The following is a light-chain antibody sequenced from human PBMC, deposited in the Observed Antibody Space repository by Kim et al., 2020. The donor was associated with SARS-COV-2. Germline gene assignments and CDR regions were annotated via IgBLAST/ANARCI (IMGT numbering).Light chain of an antibody. CDR3: QVWDSSSDHPNWV. V-gene: IGLV3-21*04. CDR2: YDS. CDR1: NSGSKS. Sequence: GKTARIDCGGNNSGSKSVHWYQQKPGQAPVLVIYYDSDRPSGIPERFSGSNSGNTATLTISRVEAGDEADYYCQVWDSSSDHPNWVFGGGTQLTVL. J-gene: IGLJ3*02.